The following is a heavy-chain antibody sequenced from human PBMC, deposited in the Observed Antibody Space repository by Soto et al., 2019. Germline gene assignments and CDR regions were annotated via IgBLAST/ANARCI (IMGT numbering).Heavy chain of an antibody. V-gene: IGHV3-23*01. D-gene: IGHD3-16*01. Sequence: EVQLLESGGGLVQPGGSLRLSCAASGFTFSSYAMSWVRQAPGKGLEWVSAISGSGGSTYYADSVKGRFTISRDNSKNTLYLQTNSLRAEDTAVYYCAKVQGVNYYYMDVWGKGTTVTVSS. CDR3: AKVQGVNYYYMDV. CDR2: ISGSGGST. J-gene: IGHJ6*03. CDR1: GFTFSSYA.